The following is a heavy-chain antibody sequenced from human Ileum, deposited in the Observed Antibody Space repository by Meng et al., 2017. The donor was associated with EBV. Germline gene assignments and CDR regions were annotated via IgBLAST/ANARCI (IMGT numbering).Heavy chain of an antibody. D-gene: IGHD1-26*01. J-gene: IGHJ4*02. CDR3: ARVEVGITSGDY. CDR2: ISAYNGNT. CDR1: GYTFTNYG. V-gene: IGHV1-18*01. Sequence: QAQLVQSGGEVKKPGASVKVSCKASGYTFTNYGITWVRQAPGQGREWMGWISAYNGNTNYAQTLQDRLTMTTDTSTSTAYMELRSLRSDDTAVYYCARVEVGITSGDYRGQGTLVTVSS.